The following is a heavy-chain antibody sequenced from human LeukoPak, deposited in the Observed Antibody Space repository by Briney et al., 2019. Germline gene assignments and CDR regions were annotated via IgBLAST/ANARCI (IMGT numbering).Heavy chain of an antibody. Sequence: GGSLRLSCAASGFRFVSYSMNWVRQAPGRGLEWISYISSSSSFIHYADSVKGRFTISRDNAKNSLYLQMNSLTDEDVAVYYCARDYNYDSGASVDYWGQGTLVAVSS. CDR2: ISSSSSFI. CDR1: GFRFVSYS. J-gene: IGHJ4*02. D-gene: IGHD3-22*01. CDR3: ARDYNYDSGASVDY. V-gene: IGHV3-21*05.